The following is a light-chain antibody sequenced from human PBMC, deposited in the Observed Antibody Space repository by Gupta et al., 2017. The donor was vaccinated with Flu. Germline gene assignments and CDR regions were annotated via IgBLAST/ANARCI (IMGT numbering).Light chain of an antibody. CDR3: QQSYSSLLT. J-gene: IGKJ4*01. CDR1: QSISSY. Sequence: PSSLSASVGDRVTITCRASQSISSYLNWYQQKPGKAPKLLIYAASSLQSGVPSRFSGSGSGTDFTLTISSLQPEDFATYYCQQSYSSLLTFGGGTKVEIK. CDR2: AAS. V-gene: IGKV1-39*01.